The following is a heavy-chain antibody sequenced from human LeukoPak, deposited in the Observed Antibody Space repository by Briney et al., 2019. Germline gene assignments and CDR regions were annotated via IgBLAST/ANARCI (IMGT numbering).Heavy chain of an antibody. Sequence: PGGSLRLSCAASGFTFSSYGMHWVRQAPGKGLEWVAFIRYDGSNKYYADSAKGRFTISRDNSKNTLYLQMNSLRAEDTAVYYCEKVFGIAVADRRPFDYWGQGTLVTVSS. CDR2: IRYDGSNK. CDR3: EKVFGIAVADRRPFDY. J-gene: IGHJ4*02. V-gene: IGHV3-30*02. CDR1: GFTFSSYG. D-gene: IGHD6-19*01.